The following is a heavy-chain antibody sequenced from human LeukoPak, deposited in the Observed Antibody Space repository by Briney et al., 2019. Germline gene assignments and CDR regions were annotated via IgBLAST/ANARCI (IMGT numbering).Heavy chain of an antibody. V-gene: IGHV3-30*02. D-gene: IGHD3-10*01. J-gene: IGHJ6*03. CDR3: AKVGKHYYYMDV. Sequence: GGSLRLSCAASGFTFSSYGMHWVRQAPGKGLDWVAFIRYDGSNKYYADSVKGRFTISRDNSKNTLYLQMNSLRAEDTAVYYCAKVGKHYYYMDVWGKGTTVTVSS. CDR2: IRYDGSNK. CDR1: GFTFSSYG.